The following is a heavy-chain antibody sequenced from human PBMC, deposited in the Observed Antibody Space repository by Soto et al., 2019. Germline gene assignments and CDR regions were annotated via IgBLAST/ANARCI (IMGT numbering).Heavy chain of an antibody. V-gene: IGHV1-2*04. CDR1: GYTFTGYY. D-gene: IGHD2-15*01. CDR2: INPNSGGT. J-gene: IGHJ5*02. Sequence: AAVKVSCKASGYTFTGYYMHWVRQAPGQGLEWMGWINPNSGGTNYAQKFQGWVTMTRDTSISTAYMELSRLRSDDTAVYYCARDRIGVVVAAHNWFDPWGQGTLVTVSS. CDR3: ARDRIGVVVAAHNWFDP.